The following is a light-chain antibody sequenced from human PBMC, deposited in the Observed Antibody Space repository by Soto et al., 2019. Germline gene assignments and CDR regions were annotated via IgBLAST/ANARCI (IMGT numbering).Light chain of an antibody. CDR1: PGIRND. CDR2: GAS. CDR3: PQHDSYPAG. V-gene: IGKV1-17*01. J-gene: IGKJ4*02. Sequence: DLQMTQSPSSLSASAGDRVTITCRAIPGIRNDLGWYQQKPGKAPKRLIYGASTLQSGVPSRFSGSVPGTEFTPAISSLQPEDFAIDYFPQHDSYPAGFGGGTKVEIK.